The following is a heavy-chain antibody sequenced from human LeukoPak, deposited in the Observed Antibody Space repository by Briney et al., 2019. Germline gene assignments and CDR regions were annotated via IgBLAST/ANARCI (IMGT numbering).Heavy chain of an antibody. CDR3: AKDYHYCSSTSRYWPEYFQH. Sequence: GGSLRLSCAASGFTFSVSVMNWVRQAPGKGLEWVSIISVSDSGTHHADSVKGRFTISRDNSKNTLYLQMNSLRAEDTAVYYCAKDYHYCSSTSRYWPEYFQHWGQGTLVTVSS. V-gene: IGHV3-23*01. CDR1: GFTFSVSV. J-gene: IGHJ1*01. D-gene: IGHD2-2*01. CDR2: ISVSDSGT.